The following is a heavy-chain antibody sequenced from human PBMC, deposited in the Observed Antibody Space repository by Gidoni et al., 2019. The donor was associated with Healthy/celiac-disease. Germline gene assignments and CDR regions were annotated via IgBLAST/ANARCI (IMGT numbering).Heavy chain of an antibody. D-gene: IGHD3-10*01. J-gene: IGHJ6*02. Sequence: EVQLVESGGGLVKPGGSLRLSCAASGFPFSSYSMNWVRQAPGKGLEWVSSISSSSSYIYYADSVKGRFTISRDNAKNSLYLQMNSLRAEDTAVYYCASPGVRDIKWGMDVWGQGTTVTVSS. V-gene: IGHV3-21*01. CDR2: ISSSSSYI. CDR1: GFPFSSYS. CDR3: ASPGVRDIKWGMDV.